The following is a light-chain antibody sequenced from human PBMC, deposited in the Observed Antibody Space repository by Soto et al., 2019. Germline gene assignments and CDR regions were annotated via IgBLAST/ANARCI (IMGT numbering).Light chain of an antibody. CDR2: GNI. V-gene: IGLV1-40*01. Sequence: QPVLTQPPSVSGAPGQRVTISCTGSSSNIGADFDVHWYRQLPGTAPKLLIYGNINRPSGVPDRFSGSTSGTSASLTITGLQAEDEADYYCQSYDTSLNVYVVFGGGTKLTVL. J-gene: IGLJ2*01. CDR3: QSYDTSLNVYVV. CDR1: SSNIGADFD.